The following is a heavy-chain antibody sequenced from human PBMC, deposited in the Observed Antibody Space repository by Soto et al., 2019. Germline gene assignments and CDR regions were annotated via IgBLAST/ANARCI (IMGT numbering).Heavy chain of an antibody. CDR1: GGSFSGYY. V-gene: IGHV4-34*01. J-gene: IGHJ3*02. CDR2: INHCGST. Sequence: SETLSLTCAVHGGSFSGYYWSWIRQPPGKGLEWIGEINHCGSTNYNPSLKSRVTISVDTSKNQFSLKLSSVTAADTAVYYCARGEANDFWSGYYPTIWGQGTMVTVSS. D-gene: IGHD3-3*01. CDR3: ARGEANDFWSGYYPTI.